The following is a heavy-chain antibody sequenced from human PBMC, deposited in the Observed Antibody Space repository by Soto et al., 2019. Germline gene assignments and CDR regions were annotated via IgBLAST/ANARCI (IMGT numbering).Heavy chain of an antibody. J-gene: IGHJ4*02. Sequence: QVQLVESGGGVVQPGRSLRLSCAASGFTFSSYGMHWVRQAPGKGLEWVAVIWYDGSNKYYADSVKGRVTISRDNSTNTLYLQMNSLRAEDTAVYYCAREGLVGAAPDYWGQGTLVTVSS. V-gene: IGHV3-33*01. CDR2: IWYDGSNK. CDR3: AREGLVGAAPDY. CDR1: GFTFSSYG. D-gene: IGHD1-26*01.